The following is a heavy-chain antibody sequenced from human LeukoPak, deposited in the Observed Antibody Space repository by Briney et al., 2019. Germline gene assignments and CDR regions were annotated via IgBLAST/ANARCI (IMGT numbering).Heavy chain of an antibody. CDR2: ISGSGGST. D-gene: IGHD1-26*01. V-gene: IGHV3-23*01. CDR3: ARESSVVGRNIDY. Sequence: GGSLRLSCAASGFTFSSYAMSWVRQAPGRGLEWVSAISGSGGSTYYADSVKGRFTISRDNAKNSLYLQMNSLRAEDTAVYYCARESSVVGRNIDYWGQGTLVTVSS. J-gene: IGHJ4*02. CDR1: GFTFSSYA.